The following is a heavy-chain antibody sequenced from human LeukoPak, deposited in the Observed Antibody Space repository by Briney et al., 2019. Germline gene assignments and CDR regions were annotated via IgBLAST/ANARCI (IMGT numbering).Heavy chain of an antibody. Sequence: GGSLRLSCAASGFTFSDYYMSWIRQAPGKGLEWVSYISSSGSTIYYADSVKGRFTISRDNAKSSLYLQMNSLRAEDTAMYYCARVPSPATYYYDSSGCLDYWGQGTLVTVSS. CDR1: GFTFSDYY. D-gene: IGHD3-22*01. CDR2: ISSSGSTI. V-gene: IGHV3-11*01. CDR3: ARVPSPATYYYDSSGCLDY. J-gene: IGHJ4*02.